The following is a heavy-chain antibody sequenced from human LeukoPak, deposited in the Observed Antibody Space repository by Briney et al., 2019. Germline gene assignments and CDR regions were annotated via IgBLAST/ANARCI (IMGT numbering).Heavy chain of an antibody. CDR2: IYYSGST. V-gene: IGHV4-30-4*08. Sequence: PSETLSLTCTVSGGSISSGGYYWSWIRQHPGKGLEWIGYIYYSGSTYYNPSLKSRVTISVDTSKNQFSLKLSSVTAADTAVYYCARDFPRFWSGQQYGMDVWGQGTTVTVSS. D-gene: IGHD3-3*01. J-gene: IGHJ6*02. CDR3: ARDFPRFWSGQQYGMDV. CDR1: GGSISSGGYY.